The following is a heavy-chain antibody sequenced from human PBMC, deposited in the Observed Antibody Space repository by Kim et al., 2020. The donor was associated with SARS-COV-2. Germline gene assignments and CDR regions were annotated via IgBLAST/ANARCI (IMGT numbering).Heavy chain of an antibody. CDR1: GYTFTSYY. Sequence: ASVKVSCKASGYTFTSYYMHWVRQAPGQGLEWMGIINPSGGSTSYAQKFQGRVTMTRDTSTSTVYMELSSLRSEDTAVYYCARGGPYNWNDDGAFDIWGQGTMVTVSS. J-gene: IGHJ3*02. CDR3: ARGGPYNWNDDGAFDI. D-gene: IGHD1-20*01. CDR2: INPSGGST. V-gene: IGHV1-46*01.